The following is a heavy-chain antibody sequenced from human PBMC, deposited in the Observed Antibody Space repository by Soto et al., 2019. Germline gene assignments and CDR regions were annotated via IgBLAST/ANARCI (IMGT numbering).Heavy chain of an antibody. J-gene: IGHJ4*02. CDR1: GGTFSSYA. V-gene: IGHV1-69*06. CDR2: IIPIFGTA. Sequence: EASVKVSCKASGGTFSSYAISWVRQAPGQGLEWMGGIIPIFGTANYAQKFQGRVTITADKSTSTAYMELSSLRSEDTAVYYCARDGVAGTGPLDYWGQGTLVTVSS. CDR3: ARDGVAGTGPLDY. D-gene: IGHD6-19*01.